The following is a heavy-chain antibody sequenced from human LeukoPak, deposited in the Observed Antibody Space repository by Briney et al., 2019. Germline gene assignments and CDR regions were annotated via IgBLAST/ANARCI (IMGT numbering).Heavy chain of an antibody. CDR2: IDPNIGGT. V-gene: IGHV1-2*06. J-gene: IGHJ1*01. D-gene: IGHD2-8*01. Sequence: EASVKVSCKASGYTFTTYDINWVRQAAGPGLEWMGRIDPNIGGTKYAQKFQGRVTMTRDTSISTAYMELSRLRSDDTAVYYCASDVWDIVLMVYLEYFHHWGQGTLVTVSS. CDR3: ASDVWDIVLMVYLEYFHH. CDR1: GYTFTTYD.